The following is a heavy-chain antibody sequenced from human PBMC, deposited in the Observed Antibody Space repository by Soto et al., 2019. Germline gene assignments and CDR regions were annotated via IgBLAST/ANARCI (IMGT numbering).Heavy chain of an antibody. CDR1: GFTFTSYG. J-gene: IGHJ4*02. CDR3: VSDRGYGHASVPYS. V-gene: IGHV3-30*03. Sequence: QAHLVESGGGVVQPGRSLRLSCAASGFTFTSYGMHWVRQAPGTRLEWVAVISYDGGLRHYADSVKGRFTIPRDNSKNMVLLQMNSLRAEDTAVYYCVSDRGYGHASVPYSWGQGTLVSVSS. D-gene: IGHD5-18*01. CDR2: ISYDGGLR.